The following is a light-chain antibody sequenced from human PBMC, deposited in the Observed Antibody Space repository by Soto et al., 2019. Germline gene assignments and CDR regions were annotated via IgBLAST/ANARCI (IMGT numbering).Light chain of an antibody. Sequence: EIVMTQSPATLSVSPGGRATLSCRASQSIGDTLAWYQQKPGQAPRLLIYGASSRVTGFPDRFSGSGSGTDFTLTISRLEPEDFAVYYCQQYGSSPWTFGQGTKVDIK. J-gene: IGKJ1*01. V-gene: IGKV3-20*01. CDR3: QQYGSSPWT. CDR2: GAS. CDR1: QSIGDT.